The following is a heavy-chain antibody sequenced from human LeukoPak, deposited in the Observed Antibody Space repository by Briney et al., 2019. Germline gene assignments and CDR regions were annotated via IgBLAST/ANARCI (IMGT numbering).Heavy chain of an antibody. D-gene: IGHD6-19*01. CDR3: ARDESSGWYAIDY. Sequence: ASVKVSCKASGYTFAGYYMLWVRQAPGQGLEWMGRINPNSGGTNYAQKFQGRVTMTRDTSISTAYMELSRLRSDDTAVYYCARDESSGWYAIDYWGQGTLVTVSS. J-gene: IGHJ4*02. CDR2: INPNSGGT. V-gene: IGHV1-2*06. CDR1: GYTFAGYY.